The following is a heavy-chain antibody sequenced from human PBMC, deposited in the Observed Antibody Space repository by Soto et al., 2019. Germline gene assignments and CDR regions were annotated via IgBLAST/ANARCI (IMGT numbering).Heavy chain of an antibody. V-gene: IGHV3-33*01. D-gene: IGHD3-16*02. Sequence: ESGGGVVQPGRSLRLSCAASGFTFSSYGMHWVRQAPGKGLEWVAVIWYDGSNKYYADSVKGRFTISRDNSKNTLYLQMNSLRAEDTAVYYCAREGGDDYVWGSYRGARVFDYWGQGTLVTVSS. CDR3: AREGGDDYVWGSYRGARVFDY. CDR1: GFTFSSYG. CDR2: IWYDGSNK. J-gene: IGHJ4*02.